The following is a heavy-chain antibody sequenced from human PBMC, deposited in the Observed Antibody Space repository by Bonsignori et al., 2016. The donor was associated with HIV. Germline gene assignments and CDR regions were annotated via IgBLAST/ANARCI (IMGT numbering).Heavy chain of an antibody. V-gene: IGHV3-74*01. CDR3: AKHDSGAFSD. D-gene: IGHD1-26*01. CDR2: ISSDGTIT. J-gene: IGHJ4*02. Sequence: WIRQPPGKELEWLSSISSDGTITNYADSVKGRFTVSRDNAEDTVFLQMNSLRADDTATYYCAKHDSGAFSDWGQGTLVTVSS.